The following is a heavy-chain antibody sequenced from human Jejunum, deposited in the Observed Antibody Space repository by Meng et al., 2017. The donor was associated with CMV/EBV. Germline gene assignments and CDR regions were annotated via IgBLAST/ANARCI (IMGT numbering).Heavy chain of an antibody. Sequence: GSISSSSFYWGWIRASPGKGLEWIGTIYHSGKTYYNPSLKSRLTLLLDMSRNQFSLKLSSVTAADTVVYHCARVDPAMESYFVQYWGQGTLVTVSS. V-gene: IGHV4-39*07. CDR3: ARVDPAMESYFVQY. D-gene: IGHD1-26*01. CDR2: IYHSGKT. CDR1: GSISSSSFY. J-gene: IGHJ4*02.